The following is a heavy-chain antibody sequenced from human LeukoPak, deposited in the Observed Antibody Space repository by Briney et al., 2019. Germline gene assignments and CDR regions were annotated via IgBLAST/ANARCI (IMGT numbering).Heavy chain of an antibody. CDR1: GYTFTGYY. J-gene: IGHJ4*02. CDR3: ARATYDILTGYYTEDIDY. Sequence: GASVKVSCRASGYTFTGYYMHWVRQAPGQGLEWMGWINPNSGGTNYAQKFQGRVTMTRDTSISTAYMELSRLRSDDTATYYCARATYDILTGYYTEDIDYWGQGTLVTVSA. D-gene: IGHD3-9*01. CDR2: INPNSGGT. V-gene: IGHV1-2*02.